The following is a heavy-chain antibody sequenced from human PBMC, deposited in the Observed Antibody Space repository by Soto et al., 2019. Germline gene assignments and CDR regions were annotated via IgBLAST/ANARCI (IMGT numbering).Heavy chain of an antibody. CDR3: SRVDPGETSPFDH. CDR2: INPFDGSR. J-gene: IGHJ4*02. Sequence: ASVKVSCKASEYIFTSYYIHWVRQAPGQGLEWMGWINPFDGSRMFAQSFQGRVTMTRDTSTGTVYMEVSSLRSEDTAVYYCSRVDPGETSPFDHWGQGTLVTVSS. D-gene: IGHD3-10*01. CDR1: EYIFTSYY. V-gene: IGHV1-46*03.